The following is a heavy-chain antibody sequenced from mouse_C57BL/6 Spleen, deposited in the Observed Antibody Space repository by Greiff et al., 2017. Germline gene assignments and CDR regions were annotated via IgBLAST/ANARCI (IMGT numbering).Heavy chain of an antibody. V-gene: IGHV14-2*01. Sequence: EVQRVESGAELVKPGASVKLSCTASGFNIKDYYMHWVKQRTEQGLEWIGRIDPEDGETKYAPKFQGKATITADTSSNTAYLQLSSLTSEDTAVYYCAFYYYGSSYNFDYWGQGTTLTVSS. CDR2: IDPEDGET. J-gene: IGHJ2*01. D-gene: IGHD1-1*01. CDR3: AFYYYGSSYNFDY. CDR1: GFNIKDYY.